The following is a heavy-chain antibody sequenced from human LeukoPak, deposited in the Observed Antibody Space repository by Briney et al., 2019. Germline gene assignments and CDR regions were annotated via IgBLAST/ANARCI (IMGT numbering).Heavy chain of an antibody. D-gene: IGHD1-26*01. V-gene: IGHV3-21*01. CDR3: AKPSGSGVDY. CDR2: ISSNSNI. CDR1: GFTFSSYS. Sequence: GGSLRLSCAASGFTFSSYSMNWVRQAPGKGLEWVSSISSNSNIYYADSVKGRFTISRDNAKNSLYLQMNSLRAEDTAVYYCAKPSGSGVDYWGRGTRVTVSS. J-gene: IGHJ4*02.